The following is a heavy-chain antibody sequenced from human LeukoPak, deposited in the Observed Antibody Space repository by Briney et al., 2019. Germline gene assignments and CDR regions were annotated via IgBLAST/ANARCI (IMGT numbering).Heavy chain of an antibody. J-gene: IGHJ4*02. CDR3: TRVTGTTVFDY. CDR2: VSWNSYNI. D-gene: IGHD1-7*01. V-gene: IGHV3-9*01. CDR1: GFTFDDYT. Sequence: GGSLRLSCAASGFTFDDYTMHWVRQAPGKGLEWVSRVSWNSYNIGYADSVRGRFTIARDNAKNSLYLQMNSLRAEDTAFYYCTRVTGTTVFDYWGQGTLVTVSS.